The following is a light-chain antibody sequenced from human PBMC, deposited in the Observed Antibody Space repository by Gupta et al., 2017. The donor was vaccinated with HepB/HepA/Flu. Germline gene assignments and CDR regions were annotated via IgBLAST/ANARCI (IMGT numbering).Light chain of an antibody. CDR3: HVWDSSSEHRWI. Sequence: SYVLTQPPSVSVAPGKTARITCGGNNIGTKSVHWYQQKKPGQAPVLVVYDDSNRPSGIPERFSGSNSWNTASPITSSVEAGDEADYYCHVWDSSSEHRWIFGGGTKLAVL. CDR2: DDS. J-gene: IGLJ3*02. CDR1: NIGTKS. V-gene: IGLV3-21*03.